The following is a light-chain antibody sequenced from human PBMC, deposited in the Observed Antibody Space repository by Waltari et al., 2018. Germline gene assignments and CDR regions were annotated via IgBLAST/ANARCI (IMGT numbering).Light chain of an antibody. Sequence: QSALTQPASVLGSPGPSTTISCTGPHRDAVGYSLVSWYQQHPGKAPKLLIYGVTKRPSGVSHRFSGSKSGNTASLTISGLQTEDEADYYCCSYAGSSTSSVVFGTGTKVIVL. J-gene: IGLJ1*01. CDR3: CSYAGSSTSSVV. V-gene: IGLV2-23*02. CDR1: HRDAVGYSL. CDR2: GVT.